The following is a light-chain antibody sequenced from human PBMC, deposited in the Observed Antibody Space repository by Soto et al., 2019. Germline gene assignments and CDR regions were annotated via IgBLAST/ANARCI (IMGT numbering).Light chain of an antibody. Sequence: QSVLTQPPSLSGTPGQRVTISCSGSSSNIAGNTVHWYQHLPGTAPKLLIYINDQRPSGVPGRFSASTSGTSASLAISGLQSDDEADYYCASWDDRLGAVIFGGGTKLTVL. CDR2: IND. V-gene: IGLV1-44*01. CDR1: SSNIAGNT. J-gene: IGLJ2*01. CDR3: ASWDDRLGAVI.